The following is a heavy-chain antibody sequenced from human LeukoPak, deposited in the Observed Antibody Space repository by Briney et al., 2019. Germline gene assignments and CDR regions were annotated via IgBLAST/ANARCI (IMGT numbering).Heavy chain of an antibody. V-gene: IGHV5-51*01. CDR2: IYPGDSTT. J-gene: IGHJ6*03. D-gene: IGHD6-13*01. Sequence: GESLKISCKGSGYSFTSYWIAWVRQMPGKGLEWMGIIYPGDSTTRYSPSFQGQVTISADKSISTAYLQWSSLKASDTAMYYCARSKGSSWRSYYYMNVWGTGTTVTVSS. CDR1: GYSFTSYW. CDR3: ARSKGSSWRSYYYMNV.